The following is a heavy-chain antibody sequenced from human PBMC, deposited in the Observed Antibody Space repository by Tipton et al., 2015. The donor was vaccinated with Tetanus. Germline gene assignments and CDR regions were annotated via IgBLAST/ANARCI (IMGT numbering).Heavy chain of an antibody. Sequence: TLSLTCTVSGGSISGYYWSWIRQSPGKGLEWIGYIFYAGSTNSNPSLKSRVTISVDKAKNQFSLKLTSVTAADTAVYYCARATEHDIMTGYDNWGPGTQVTVSS. CDR2: IFYAGST. V-gene: IGHV4-59*01. CDR3: ARATEHDIMTGYDN. J-gene: IGHJ4*02. CDR1: GGSISGYY. D-gene: IGHD3-9*01.